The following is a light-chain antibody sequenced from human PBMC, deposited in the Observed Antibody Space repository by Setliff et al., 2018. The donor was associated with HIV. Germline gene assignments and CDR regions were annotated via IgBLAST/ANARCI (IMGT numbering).Light chain of an antibody. V-gene: IGLV2-14*01. CDR2: EVR. CDR1: SSDVGGYRY. CDR3: SSYAITNTLP. Sequence: QSALTQPASVSGSPGQSITISCTGTSSDVGGYRYVSWYQQHPGKAPKLIIYEVRNRPSGVSNRLSGSKSGNTASLTISGLQAEDEADYYCSSYAITNTLPFGTGTKVTVL. J-gene: IGLJ1*01.